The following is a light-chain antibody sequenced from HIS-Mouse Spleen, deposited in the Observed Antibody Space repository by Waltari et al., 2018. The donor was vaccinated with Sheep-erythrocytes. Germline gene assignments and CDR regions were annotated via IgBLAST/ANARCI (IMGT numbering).Light chain of an antibody. CDR1: SSDVGGYNY. Sequence: QSALTQPRSVSGSPGQSVTISCTGTSSDVGGYNYVSCYQQHPGKAPQLMIYDVSKRPSGVPDRFSGSKSGNTASLPISGLQAEEEADYYCCSYAGSYTWVFGGGTKLTVL. CDR3: CSYAGSYTWV. V-gene: IGLV2-11*01. CDR2: DVS. J-gene: IGLJ3*02.